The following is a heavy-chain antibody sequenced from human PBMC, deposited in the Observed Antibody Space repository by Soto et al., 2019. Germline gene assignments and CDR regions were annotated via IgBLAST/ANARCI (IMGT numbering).Heavy chain of an antibody. Sequence: LSLTNAVSGDSINSSNWWNWVRQPPGKGLEWIGQISHSGNANYNPSLTSRVTITVDKSKNHFSLKLTPVTAADTAVYYCASRHFWSGPWTARRLDYWGQGTLVTVSS. CDR3: ASRHFWSGPWTARRLDY. CDR1: GDSINSSNW. CDR2: ISHSGNA. J-gene: IGHJ4*02. V-gene: IGHV4-4*02. D-gene: IGHD3-3*02.